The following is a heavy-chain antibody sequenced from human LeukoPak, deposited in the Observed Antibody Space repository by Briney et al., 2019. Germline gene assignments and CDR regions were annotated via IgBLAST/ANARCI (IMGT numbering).Heavy chain of an antibody. J-gene: IGHJ4*02. D-gene: IGHD2-2*01. CDR2: IYYSGST. CDR1: GGSISSGGYY. V-gene: IGHV4-31*03. Sequence: SETLSLTCTVSGGSISSGGYYWSWIRQHPGKGLEWIGYIYYSGSTYYNPSLKSRVTISVDTSKNQFSLKLSSVTAADTAVYYCARLGYCSSTSCPFDNWGQGTLVTVSS. CDR3: ARLGYCSSTSCPFDN.